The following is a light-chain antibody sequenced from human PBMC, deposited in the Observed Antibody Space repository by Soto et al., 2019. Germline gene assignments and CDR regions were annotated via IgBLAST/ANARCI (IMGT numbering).Light chain of an antibody. CDR3: QNFGDSPFT. CDR1: ETISSHY. Sequence: PGERATLSCRASETISSHYIAWYQQKPGQAPRLLIFGASTRATGIPDRFSGSWSGTDFILTISRLEPEDFAVYYCQNFGDSPFTFGPGTKVDIK. J-gene: IGKJ3*01. CDR2: GAS. V-gene: IGKV3-20*01.